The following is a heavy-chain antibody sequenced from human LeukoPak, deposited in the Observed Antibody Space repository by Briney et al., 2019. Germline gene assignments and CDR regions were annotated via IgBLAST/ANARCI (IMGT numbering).Heavy chain of an antibody. CDR1: GFTFSSYS. J-gene: IGHJ4*02. CDR3: ARERGPYDFWSAHAPYYFDY. V-gene: IGHV3-21*01. D-gene: IGHD3-3*01. CDR2: ISSSSSYI. Sequence: PGGSLRLSCAASGFTFSSYSMNWVRQAPGKGLEWVSSISSSSSYIYYADSVKGRFTISRDNAKNSLYLQMNSLRAEDTAVYYCARERGPYDFWSAHAPYYFDYWGQGTLVTVSS.